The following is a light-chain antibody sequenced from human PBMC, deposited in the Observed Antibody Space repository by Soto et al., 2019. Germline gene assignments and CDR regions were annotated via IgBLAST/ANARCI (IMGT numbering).Light chain of an antibody. CDR3: QQYNNWPPWT. CDR1: QSVRSN. J-gene: IGKJ1*01. V-gene: IGKV3-15*01. Sequence: EIVMTKSPATLSVSPGERAPLSGRASQSVRSNLAWYQQKPGRAPRLLIYGASTRATGIPARFSGSGSGTDFTLTISSLQSEDLAVYYCQQYNNWPPWTFGQGTKVDIK. CDR2: GAS.